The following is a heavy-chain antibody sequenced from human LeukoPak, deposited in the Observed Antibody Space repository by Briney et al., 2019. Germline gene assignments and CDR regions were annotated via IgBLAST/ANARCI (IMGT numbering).Heavy chain of an antibody. D-gene: IGHD2-2*01. CDR1: GYTFTSYY. CDR2: INPSGGST. Sequence: GASVKVSCKASGYTFTSYYMHWVRQAPGQGLEWMGIINPSGGSTSYAQKFQGRVTMTRDTSTSIVYMELSSLRSEDTAVYYCARDYCSSTSCPAYYFDYWGQGTLVTVSS. CDR3: ARDYCSSTSCPAYYFDY. V-gene: IGHV1-46*01. J-gene: IGHJ4*02.